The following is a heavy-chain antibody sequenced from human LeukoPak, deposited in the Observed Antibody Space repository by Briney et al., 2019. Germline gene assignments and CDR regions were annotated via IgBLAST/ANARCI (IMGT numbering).Heavy chain of an antibody. CDR1: GYSISSGYY. Sequence: PSETLSLTCTVSGYSISSGYYWGWIRQPPGKGLEWIGSIYHSGSTYYNPSLKSRVTISVDTSKNQFSLKLSSVTAADTAVYYCARDKRRYSGYDGGSYYFDYWGQGTLVTVSS. D-gene: IGHD5-12*01. V-gene: IGHV4-38-2*02. CDR2: IYHSGST. CDR3: ARDKRRYSGYDGGSYYFDY. J-gene: IGHJ4*02.